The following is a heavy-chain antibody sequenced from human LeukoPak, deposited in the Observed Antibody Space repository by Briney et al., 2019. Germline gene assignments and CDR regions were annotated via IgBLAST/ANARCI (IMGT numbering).Heavy chain of an antibody. CDR3: AKDVAWSSTSCYYYYMDV. CDR1: GFTFSTYV. J-gene: IGHJ6*03. D-gene: IGHD2-2*01. Sequence: GGSLRLSCAASGFTFSTYVMSWVRQAPGKGLEWVSNISGSGSITYYADSVKGRFAISRDNSENRLFLLMNSLRAEETAVYYCAKDVAWSSTSCYYYYMDVWGKGTTVTVSS. V-gene: IGHV3-23*01. CDR2: ISGSGSIT.